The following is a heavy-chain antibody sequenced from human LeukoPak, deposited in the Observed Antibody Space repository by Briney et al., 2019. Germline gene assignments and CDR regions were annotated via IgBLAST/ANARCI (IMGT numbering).Heavy chain of an antibody. D-gene: IGHD3-22*01. Sequence: SVKVSCTASGFTFTSSAMQWVRQARGQRLEWIGWIVVGSGNTNYAQKFQERVTITRDMSTSTAYMELSSLRSEDTAVYYCAADLSSGYFDFDYWGQGTLVTVSS. V-gene: IGHV1-58*02. J-gene: IGHJ4*02. CDR1: GFTFTSSA. CDR2: IVVGSGNT. CDR3: AADLSSGYFDFDY.